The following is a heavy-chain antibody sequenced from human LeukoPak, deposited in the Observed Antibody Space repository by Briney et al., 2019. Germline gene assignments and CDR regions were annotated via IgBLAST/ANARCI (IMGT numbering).Heavy chain of an antibody. Sequence: ASVKVSRKTSGYTFTSYGISWVRQAPGQGLEWMGWISGYNAKTNYLQKFQGRVTMTIDTSTTTVYMELRSLRSDDTAVYYCARPRVAGSLDYWGQGTLVSVS. CDR3: ARPRVAGSLDY. V-gene: IGHV1-18*01. CDR1: GYTFTSYG. J-gene: IGHJ4*02. CDR2: ISGYNAKT. D-gene: IGHD6-19*01.